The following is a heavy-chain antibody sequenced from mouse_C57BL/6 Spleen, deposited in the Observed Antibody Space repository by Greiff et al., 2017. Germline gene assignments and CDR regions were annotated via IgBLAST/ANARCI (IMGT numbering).Heavy chain of an antibody. CDR2: LDPETGGT. V-gene: IGHV1-15*01. J-gene: IGHJ2*01. Sequence: QVQLQQSGAELVRPGASVTLSCKASGYTFTDYEMHWVKQTPVHGLEWIGALDPETGGTAYNQKFKGKAILTADKSSSTAYMELRSLTSEDSAVYYCTREKGYYFDDWGKGNTLTVSS. CDR1: GYTFTDYE. CDR3: TREKGYYFDD.